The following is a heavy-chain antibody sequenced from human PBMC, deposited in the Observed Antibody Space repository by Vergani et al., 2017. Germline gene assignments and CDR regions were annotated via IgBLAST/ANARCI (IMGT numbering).Heavy chain of an antibody. CDR3: ARKKYYDSKDYYQVEPFDY. CDR1: GFSFSTYS. J-gene: IGHJ4*02. D-gene: IGHD3-22*01. Sequence: EVPLQESGGGLVKPGGSLRVSCAASGFSFSTYSINWVRQAPGKGLEWVSSISGRSNYIYYADSLKGRFTIARDNSKNSVYLQMNSLRAEDTAIYYCARKKYYDSKDYYQVEPFDYWGQGTLVTVSS. CDR2: ISGRSNYI. V-gene: IGHV3-21*06.